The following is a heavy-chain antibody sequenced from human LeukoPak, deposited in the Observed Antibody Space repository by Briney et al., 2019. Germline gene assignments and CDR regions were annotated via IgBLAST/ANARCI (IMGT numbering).Heavy chain of an antibody. J-gene: IGHJ5*02. CDR2: ISGSGSTI. CDR1: GFTFSSYE. V-gene: IGHV3-48*03. D-gene: IGHD1-26*01. CDR3: ARVSCSGNYFNWFAP. Sequence: GGSLRLSCAASGFTFSSYELNWVRQAPGKGLEWVSYISGSGSTIYCTDSVKGRFTISRDNAKNSLYLQMNGLRAEDTAVYYCARVSCSGNYFNWFAPWGQGTLVTVSS.